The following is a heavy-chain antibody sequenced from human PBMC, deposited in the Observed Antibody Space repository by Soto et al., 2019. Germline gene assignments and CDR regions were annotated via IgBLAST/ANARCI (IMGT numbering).Heavy chain of an antibody. CDR1: GGSISSGDYF. J-gene: IGHJ6*02. CDR2: IYYSGST. Sequence: SETLSLTCTVSGGSISSGDYFWSWIRQPPGKGLEWIGYIYYSGSTNYNPSLKSRVTISVDTSKNQFSLKLSSVTAADTAVYYCARACGGDCRYYYGMDVWGQGTTVTVSS. CDR3: ARACGGDCRYYYGMDV. D-gene: IGHD2-21*02. V-gene: IGHV4-61*08.